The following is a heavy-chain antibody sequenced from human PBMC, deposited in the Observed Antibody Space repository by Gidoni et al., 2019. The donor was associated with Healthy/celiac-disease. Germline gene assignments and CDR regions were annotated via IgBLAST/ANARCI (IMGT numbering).Heavy chain of an antibody. Sequence: SSYGMHWVRQAPGKGLEWVAVIWYDGSNKYYADSVKGRFTISRDNSKNTLYLQMNSLRAEDTAVYYCAREDTIFGVVTNMDYYYYGMDVWGQGTTVTVSS. D-gene: IGHD3-3*01. CDR1: SSYG. CDR3: AREDTIFGVVTNMDYYYYGMDV. V-gene: IGHV3-33*01. CDR2: IWYDGSNK. J-gene: IGHJ6*02.